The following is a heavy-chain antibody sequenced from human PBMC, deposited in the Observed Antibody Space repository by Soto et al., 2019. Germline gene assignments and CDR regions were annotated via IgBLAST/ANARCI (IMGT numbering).Heavy chain of an antibody. V-gene: IGHV3-23*01. CDR3: AKGRELMVYAIWFDP. J-gene: IGHJ5*02. CDR1: GFTFSSYA. Sequence: GGSLRLSCAASGFTFSSYAMSWVRQAPGKGLEWVSAISGSGGSIYYADSVKGRFTISRDNSKNTLYLQMNSLRAEDTAVYYCAKGRELMVYAIWFDPWGQGTLVTVSS. CDR2: ISGSGGSI. D-gene: IGHD2-8*01.